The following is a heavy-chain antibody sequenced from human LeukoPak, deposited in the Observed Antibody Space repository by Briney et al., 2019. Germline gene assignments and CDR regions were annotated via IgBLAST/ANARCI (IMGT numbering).Heavy chain of an antibody. V-gene: IGHV3-30-3*01. Sequence: GRSLRLSCAASGFTFSSYAMHWVRQAPGKGLEWVAVISYDGSNKYYADSVKARFTISRDNSKNTLYLQMNSLRAEDTAVYYCARGSMIGPHRAFDIWGQGTMVTVSS. CDR1: GFTFSSYA. CDR2: ISYDGSNK. D-gene: IGHD5/OR15-5a*01. CDR3: ARGSMIGPHRAFDI. J-gene: IGHJ3*02.